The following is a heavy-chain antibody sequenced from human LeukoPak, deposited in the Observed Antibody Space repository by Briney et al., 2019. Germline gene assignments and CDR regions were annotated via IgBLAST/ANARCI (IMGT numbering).Heavy chain of an antibody. CDR1: GFSLSSYA. V-gene: IGHV3-30*18. CDR3: AKDLPKYSSGPFGYGMDV. CDR2: ILYDGSKK. J-gene: IGHJ6*02. D-gene: IGHD6-19*01. Sequence: PGRSLRLSCAASGFSLSSYAMHWVRQAPGKGLEWVAVILYDGSKKCYADSVKGRFTISRDNSKNTLYLQMNSLSAEDTAVYYCAKDLPKYSSGPFGYGMDVWGQGTTVTVSS.